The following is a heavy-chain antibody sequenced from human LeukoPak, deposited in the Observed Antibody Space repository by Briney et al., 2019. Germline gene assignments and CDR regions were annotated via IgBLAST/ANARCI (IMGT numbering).Heavy chain of an antibody. CDR3: ARGDSSPYYYFDY. CDR2: INPNSGDT. CDR1: GYTFTGYY. Sequence: ASVKVSCKASGYTFTGYYLHWVRQAPGQGLEWMGWINPNSGDTNYAQKVQGRVTMTRDTSISTAYMELSRLRSDDTAVFYCARGDSSPYYYFDYWGQGTLVTVSS. V-gene: IGHV1-2*02. J-gene: IGHJ4*02. D-gene: IGHD3-22*01.